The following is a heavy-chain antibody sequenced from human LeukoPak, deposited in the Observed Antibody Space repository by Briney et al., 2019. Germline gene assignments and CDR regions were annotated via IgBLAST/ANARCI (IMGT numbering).Heavy chain of an antibody. J-gene: IGHJ4*02. D-gene: IGHD6-13*01. V-gene: IGHV3-33*06. CDR3: AKDLGRWYVDY. Sequence: GGSLRLSCAGSGFTFSSYGIHWVRQAPGKGLKWVAVIYYDGSNKYYADSVKGRFTISRDNSKNTLYLQMNSLRAEDTAVYYCAKDLGRWYVDYWGQGTLVTVSS. CDR2: IYYDGSNK. CDR1: GFTFSSYG.